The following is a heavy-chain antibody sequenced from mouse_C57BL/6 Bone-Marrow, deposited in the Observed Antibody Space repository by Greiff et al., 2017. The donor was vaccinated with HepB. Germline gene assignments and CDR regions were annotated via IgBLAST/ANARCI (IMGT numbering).Heavy chain of an antibody. Sequence: QVQLQQPGAELVRPGSSVKLSCKASRYTFTSYWMDWVKQRPGQGLEWIGNIYPSDSETHYNQKFKDKATLTVDKSSSTAYMQLSSLTSEDSAVYYCARWKGYYRSNWRYFDVWGTGTTVTVSS. D-gene: IGHD1-1*01. CDR1: RYTFTSYW. V-gene: IGHV1-61*01. CDR2: IYPSDSET. CDR3: ARWKGYYRSNWRYFDV. J-gene: IGHJ1*03.